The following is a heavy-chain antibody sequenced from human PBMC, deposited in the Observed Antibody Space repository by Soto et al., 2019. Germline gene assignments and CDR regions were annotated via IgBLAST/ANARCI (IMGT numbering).Heavy chain of an antibody. CDR2: IHHTGRT. D-gene: IGHD6-6*01. Sequence: QVQLQEMGPGLVKPSQTLTITCTVSGDSVNSAYWSWIRQLPGQGLEWMGNIHHTGRTFYNPSLKSRVAMSINTSKPLFSLKMRSITAADTAVYYCARTDAYNSSFFDSWGQGTVVTVSS. CDR1: GDSVNSAY. CDR3: ARTDAYNSSFFDS. V-gene: IGHV4-31*03. J-gene: IGHJ4*02.